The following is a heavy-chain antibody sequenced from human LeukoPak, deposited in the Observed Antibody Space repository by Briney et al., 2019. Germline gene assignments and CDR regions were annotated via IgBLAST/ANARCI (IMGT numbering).Heavy chain of an antibody. V-gene: IGHV4-39*07. D-gene: IGHD3-10*01. CDR3: VIFDSGSDGAFDI. CDR1: SGSIRGNTHN. Sequence: RPSETLSLTCTLSSGSIRGNTHNWGWIRQSPGKGLEWIGSFSFRGSIYSGPSVKSRLFMSLDTSENQFSLKLSSVTAADTALYYCVIFDSGSDGAFDIWGQGTAVTVSS. CDR2: FSFRGSI. J-gene: IGHJ3*02.